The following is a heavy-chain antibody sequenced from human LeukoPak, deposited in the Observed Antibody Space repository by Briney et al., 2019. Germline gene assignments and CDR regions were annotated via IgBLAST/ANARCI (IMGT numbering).Heavy chain of an antibody. V-gene: IGHV3-23*01. Sequence: GGSLRLSCAASGFSFSSHGMSWVRQPPGKGLEWVSTISGSGGTTYYAASVKGRFTISRDDSKNTLYLPMNSLRAEDTAVYYCATKTSGGGPAQIWSQGTLVTVSS. D-gene: IGHD2-15*01. CDR2: ISGSGGTT. CDR3: ATKTSGGGPAQI. CDR1: GFSFSSHG. J-gene: IGHJ4*02.